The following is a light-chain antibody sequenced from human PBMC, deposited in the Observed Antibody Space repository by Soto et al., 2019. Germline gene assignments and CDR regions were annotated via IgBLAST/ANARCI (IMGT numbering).Light chain of an antibody. J-gene: IGLJ2*01. Sequence: QSVLTPPPSVYGAPGQRVTISCTGSSSNIGAGYDVHWYQQLPGTAPKLLIYGNSNRPSGVPDRFSGSKSGTSASLAITGLQAEDEADYYCQSYDSSLSGYVFGGGTKLTVL. CDR1: SSNIGAGYD. CDR3: QSYDSSLSGYV. V-gene: IGLV1-40*01. CDR2: GNS.